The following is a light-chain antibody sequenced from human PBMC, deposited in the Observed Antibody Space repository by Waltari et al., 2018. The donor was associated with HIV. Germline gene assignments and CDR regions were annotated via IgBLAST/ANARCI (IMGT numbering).Light chain of an antibody. CDR1: QTISSNY. J-gene: IGKJ4*01. Sequence: EIVLTQSPGALSFFPGERATLSCRASQTISSNYLAWYQYKPGQAPRLLIYDASMRATVIPARFSGGGSGTDFTLTINRLEPEDFAVYYCQQYHGSPLTFGGGTTVE. V-gene: IGKV3-20*01. CDR2: DAS. CDR3: QQYHGSPLT.